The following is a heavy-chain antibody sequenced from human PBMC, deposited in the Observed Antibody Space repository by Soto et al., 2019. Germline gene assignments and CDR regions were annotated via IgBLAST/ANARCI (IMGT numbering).Heavy chain of an antibody. D-gene: IGHD5-18*01. CDR2: IDADAGNT. CDR3: AKAGYSFFFDS. Sequence: EVQLLESGGGLVQPGGSLRLSCTASGFSFSSYVMSWVRQAPGKGLEWVSDIDADAGNTYYADSVKGWFTISRDNSKNTLDLQMNSLSADDTAVYYCAKAGYSFFFDSWGQGTLVTVSS. J-gene: IGHJ4*02. V-gene: IGHV3-23*01. CDR1: GFSFSSYV.